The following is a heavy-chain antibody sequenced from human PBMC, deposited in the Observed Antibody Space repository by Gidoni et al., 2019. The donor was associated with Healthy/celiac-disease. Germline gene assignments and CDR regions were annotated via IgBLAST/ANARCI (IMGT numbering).Heavy chain of an antibody. CDR3: ARGDYGSGSYYNRYFDY. Sequence: QVQLVQSGAEVKKPGSSVKVSCKASGGAFSSYAISWVRQAPGQGLGWMGGVIPIFGTANYAQKFQGRVTITADESTSTAYMELSSLRSEDTAVYYCARGDYGSGSYYNRYFDYWGQGTLVTVSS. V-gene: IGHV1-69*01. D-gene: IGHD3-10*01. J-gene: IGHJ4*02. CDR1: GGAFSSYA. CDR2: VIPIFGTA.